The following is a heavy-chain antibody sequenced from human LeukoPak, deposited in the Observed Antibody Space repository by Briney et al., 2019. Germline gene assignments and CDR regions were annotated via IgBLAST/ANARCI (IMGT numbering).Heavy chain of an antibody. Sequence: GGSLRLSCAASGFAFSNYAMSWVRQAPGKGLEWVSSLSGGGDSRYYADSVMGRFTISRDNSKNTLYLQMNSLRAEDTALYYCATSSGWYPKYFDYWGQGTLVTVSS. J-gene: IGHJ4*02. CDR2: LSGGGDSR. V-gene: IGHV3-23*01. CDR1: GFAFSNYA. D-gene: IGHD6-19*01. CDR3: ATSSGWYPKYFDY.